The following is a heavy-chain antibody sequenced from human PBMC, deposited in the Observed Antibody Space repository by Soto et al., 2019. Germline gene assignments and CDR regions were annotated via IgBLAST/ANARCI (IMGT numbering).Heavy chain of an antibody. CDR3: ARSFGWYAIAY. CDR2: IAHSGSV. J-gene: IGHJ4*02. D-gene: IGHD6-19*01. CDR1: GDSISTNYF. V-gene: IGHV4-4*02. Sequence: QVLLQESGPGLVQPSGTLSLSCAVSGDSISTNYFWGWVRQPPGKGLEWVEDIAHSGSVNYNPSLKRRVPISIAKSKTQFSLKLNSVTAADPAVYYCARSFGWYAIAYWGQGTLVIVSS.